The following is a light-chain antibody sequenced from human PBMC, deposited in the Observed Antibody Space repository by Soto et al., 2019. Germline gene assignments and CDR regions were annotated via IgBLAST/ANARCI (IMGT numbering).Light chain of an antibody. V-gene: IGKV1-39*01. J-gene: IGKJ4*01. CDR3: QQIYSAPLT. CDR1: QSITTY. CDR2: AAS. Sequence: DIQMTQSPSSLCASVGDGVTITCRASQSITTYLNWYRQKPGKAPKLLIYAASSLQSGVPSRFSGSGSETEFTLSISSLQPEDFATYFCQQIYSAPLTFGGGTKVEIK.